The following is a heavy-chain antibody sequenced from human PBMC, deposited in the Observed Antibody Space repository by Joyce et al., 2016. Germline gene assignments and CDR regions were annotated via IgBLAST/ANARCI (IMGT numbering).Heavy chain of an antibody. V-gene: IGHV3-30*04. CDR3: AKESSPHIDSDDAFDL. Sequence: QVQLVESGGGVVQPGRSLRLSCAASGFTFSGYAIHWVRQAPGKGLEWVALVAHDGSYSYYSDSVRGLFTVSRDNSKNSLYLQMDGLRAEDTALYYCAKESSPHIDSDDAFDLWGRGTMVTVS. CDR1: GFTFSGYA. CDR2: VAHDGSYS. D-gene: IGHD3-16*02. J-gene: IGHJ3*01.